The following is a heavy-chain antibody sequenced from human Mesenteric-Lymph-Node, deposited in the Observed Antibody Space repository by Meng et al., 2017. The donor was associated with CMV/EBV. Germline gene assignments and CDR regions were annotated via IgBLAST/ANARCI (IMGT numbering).Heavy chain of an antibody. J-gene: IGHJ4*02. CDR2: IYYSVTT. Sequence: SETLSLTCSVSGGSISSDGYYWSWIRQRPGKGLEWIGYIYYSVTTYYNPSLESRLSISLDRSNNHFSLKLNSVTAADTGIYYCAGDLSNYMWTYWGQGTLVTVSS. V-gene: IGHV4-31*03. CDR3: AGDLSNYMWTY. CDR1: GGSISSDGYY. D-gene: IGHD4-11*01.